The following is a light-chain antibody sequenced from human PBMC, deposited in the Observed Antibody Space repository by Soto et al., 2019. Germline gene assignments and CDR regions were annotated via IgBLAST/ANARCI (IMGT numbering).Light chain of an antibody. CDR2: WAS. CDR3: QQYYTTPLT. Sequence: DIVMTRSPDSLAVSLGERATINCKSSQSLLYKTNNHKHLAWYQQRPGQPPRLLIYWASTRESGVPDRFSGRGSETDFTLTISSLQAEDVAVYYCQQYYTTPLTFGGGTKVEIK. CDR1: QSLLYKTNNHKH. J-gene: IGKJ4*01. V-gene: IGKV4-1*01.